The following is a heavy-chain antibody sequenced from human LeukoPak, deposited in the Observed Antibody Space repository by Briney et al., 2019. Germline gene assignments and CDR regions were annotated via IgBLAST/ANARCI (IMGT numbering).Heavy chain of an antibody. CDR2: IKQDGSEK. Sequence: GGSLRLSCAASGFTFSSYWMSWVRQAPGKGLEWVANIKQDGSEKYYVDSVKGRFTISRDNAKNSLYLQMNSLRAEDTAVYYCARDFRFDRLFYYYYYMDVWGKGTTVTISS. J-gene: IGHJ6*03. CDR3: ARDFRFDRLFYYYYYMDV. V-gene: IGHV3-7*01. CDR1: GFTFSSYW. D-gene: IGHD3-9*01.